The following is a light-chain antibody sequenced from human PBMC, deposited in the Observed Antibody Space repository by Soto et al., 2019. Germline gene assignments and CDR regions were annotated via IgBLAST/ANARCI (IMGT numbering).Light chain of an antibody. J-gene: IGLJ2*01. CDR3: CSYAGSSTAVV. Sequence: QSVLTQPASVSGSPGQSITISCTGTSSDVGSYNLVSWYQQHPGKAPKLMIYEGSKRPSGVSNRFSGSKSGNTASLTISGLQAEDEADYYCCSYAGSSTAVVCGGGTKLTVL. V-gene: IGLV2-23*01. CDR1: SSDVGSYNL. CDR2: EGS.